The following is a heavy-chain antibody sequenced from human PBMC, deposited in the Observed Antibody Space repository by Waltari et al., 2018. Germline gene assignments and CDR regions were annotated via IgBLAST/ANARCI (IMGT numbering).Heavy chain of an antibody. Sequence: EVQLVESGGGLVQPGGSLRPSCAPPGSTFSTYCMSWGRQAPGKGLEWVANIKQDGSEKYYVDSVKGRFTISRDNAKNSLYLQMNSLRAEDTAVYYCARGRSRSDYWGQGTLVTVSS. D-gene: IGHD2-2*01. J-gene: IGHJ4*02. CDR1: GSTFSTYC. V-gene: IGHV3-7*01. CDR2: IKQDGSEK. CDR3: ARGRSRSDY.